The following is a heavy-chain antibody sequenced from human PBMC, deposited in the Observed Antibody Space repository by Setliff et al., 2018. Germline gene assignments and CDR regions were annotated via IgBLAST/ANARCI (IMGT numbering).Heavy chain of an antibody. V-gene: IGHV4-34*01. CDR2: INHSGST. CDR3: TKGRVGLAARAGY. Sequence: PSETLSLTCAVYGGSFSGYYWSWIRQPPGKGLEWIGEINHSGSTNYNPSLKSRVTISVDTSKNQFSLKLSSVIAADTAIYYCTKGRVGLAARAGYWGQGTLVTVSS. J-gene: IGHJ4*02. CDR1: GGSFSGYY. D-gene: IGHD1-26*01.